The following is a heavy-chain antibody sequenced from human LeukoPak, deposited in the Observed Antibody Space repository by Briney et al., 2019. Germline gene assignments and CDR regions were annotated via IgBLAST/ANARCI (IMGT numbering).Heavy chain of an antibody. J-gene: IGHJ6*03. CDR1: GGSFSGYY. D-gene: IGHD6-6*01. Sequence: PSETLSLTCAVYGGSFSGYYWSWIRQPPGKRLEWIGEINHSGSTNYNPSLKSRVTISVDTSKNQFSLKLSSVTAADTAVYYCARGHSSSRGLYYYYMDVWGKGTTVTVAS. V-gene: IGHV4-34*01. CDR2: INHSGST. CDR3: ARGHSSSRGLYYYYMDV.